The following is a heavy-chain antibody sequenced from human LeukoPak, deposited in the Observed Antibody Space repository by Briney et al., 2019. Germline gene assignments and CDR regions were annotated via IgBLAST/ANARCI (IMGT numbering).Heavy chain of an antibody. V-gene: IGHV3-23*01. CDR1: GFTFSSYA. J-gene: IGHJ4*02. CDR2: ISGSGSYT. D-gene: IGHD3-22*01. CDR3: AKRRYDSSGHFDS. Sequence: GGSLRLSCAASGFTFSSYAMSWVRQAPGKGLEWVSAISGSGSYTDYADSVKGRFTISKDNSKSTLYMRMSSLRAEDTALYYCAKRRYDSSGHFDSWGQGTLVTVSS.